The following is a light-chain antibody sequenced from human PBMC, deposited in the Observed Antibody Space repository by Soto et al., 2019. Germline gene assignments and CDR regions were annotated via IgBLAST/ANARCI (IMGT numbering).Light chain of an antibody. CDR3: QHFGTAPQWA. J-gene: IGKJ1*01. CDR1: QSLDSRF. CDR2: GAS. V-gene: IGKV3-20*01. Sequence: ESVLTQSPGTLSLSPGERATLSCTASQSLDSRFLAWYQQKPGQAPRLLISGASIRAAGIPDRFSGSGSGTDFTLTISRLEPEDFAVYYCQHFGTAPQWAFRQGTKVDIK.